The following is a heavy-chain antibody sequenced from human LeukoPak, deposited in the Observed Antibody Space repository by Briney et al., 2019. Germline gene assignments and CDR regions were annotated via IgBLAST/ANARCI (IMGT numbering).Heavy chain of an antibody. V-gene: IGHV4-34*01. CDR2: INHSGST. CDR3: ARGLASGYPPIPFDY. J-gene: IGHJ4*02. D-gene: IGHD3-3*01. Sequence: GSLRLSCAASGFTFSNYWMNWVRQAPGKGLEWIGEINHSGSTNYNPSLKSRVTISIDTSKNQFSLKLTSVIAADTAVYYCARGLASGYPPIPFDYWGQGTLVTVSS. CDR1: GFTFSNYW.